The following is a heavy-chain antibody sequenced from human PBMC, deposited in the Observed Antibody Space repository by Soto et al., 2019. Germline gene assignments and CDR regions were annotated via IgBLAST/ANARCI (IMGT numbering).Heavy chain of an antibody. V-gene: IGHV2-5*01. J-gene: IGHJ5*02. CDR3: AHRQWVYNWNYGWFDP. CDR1: GFSLSTSGVG. Sequence: ESGPTLVNPTQTLTLTCTFSGFSLSTSGVGVGWIRQPPGKALEWLALIYWNDDKRYSPPLKSRLTITKDTSKNQVVLTMTNMDPVDTATYYCAHRQWVYNWNYGWFDPWGQGALVTVSS. D-gene: IGHD1-7*01. CDR2: IYWNDDK.